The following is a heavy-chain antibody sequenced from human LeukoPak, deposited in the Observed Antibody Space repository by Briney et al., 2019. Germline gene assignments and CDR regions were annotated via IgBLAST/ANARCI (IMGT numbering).Heavy chain of an antibody. CDR3: ARGVLLWFGESVTPDFDY. J-gene: IGHJ4*02. CDR1: GYTFTSYY. CDR2: INPSGGST. V-gene: IGHV1-46*01. Sequence: ASVKVSCKASGYTFTSYYMHWVRQAPGQGLEWMGIINPSGGSTSYAQKFQGRVTMTRDTSTSTVYMELSSLRSEDTAVYYCARGVLLWFGESVTPDFDYWGQGTLVTVSS. D-gene: IGHD3-10*01.